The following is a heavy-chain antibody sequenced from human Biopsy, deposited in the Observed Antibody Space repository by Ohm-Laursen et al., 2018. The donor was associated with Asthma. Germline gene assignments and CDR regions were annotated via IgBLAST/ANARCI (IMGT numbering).Heavy chain of an antibody. J-gene: IGHJ2*01. V-gene: IGHV4-61*01. CDR3: ARVPTTLRYFDL. Sequence: SGTLSLTCIVSGGSVSSGSYYWSWIRQPPGKGLAWVSYISYSGSTDYNPSLKSRLTISMDTSKNQFSLKLSSVTAADTAVYYCARVPTTLRYFDLWGRGTLVTVSS. CDR1: GGSVSSGSYY. CDR2: ISYSGST. D-gene: IGHD2-15*01.